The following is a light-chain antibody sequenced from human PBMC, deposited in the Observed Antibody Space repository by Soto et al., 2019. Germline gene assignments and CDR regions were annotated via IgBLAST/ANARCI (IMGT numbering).Light chain of an antibody. J-gene: IGLJ1*01. CDR1: SSDVGSYNV. V-gene: IGLV2-23*01. CDR3: CSYAGSSTYV. CDR2: EGR. Sequence: QSALTQPASVSGSPGQSITISCTGTSSDVGSYNVVSWYQQHPGKAPKLMIYEGRKRPSGVSNRFSGSKSGNTASLTISGLQAEDEADYYCCSYAGSSTYVFGTGTKVTVL.